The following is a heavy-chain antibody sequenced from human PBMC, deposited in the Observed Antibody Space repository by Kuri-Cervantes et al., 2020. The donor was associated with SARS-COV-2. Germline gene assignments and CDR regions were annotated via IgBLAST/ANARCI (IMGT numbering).Heavy chain of an antibody. Sequence: GGSLRLSCAASGFTFSSYSMNWVRQAPGKGLEWVSYISSSSSTIYYADSVKGRFTISRDNAKNSLYLQMNSMRDEDTAVYYCARDGIITISYYYYYGMDVWGQGTTVTVSS. V-gene: IGHV3-48*02. CDR1: GFTFSSYS. J-gene: IGHJ6*02. CDR2: ISSSSSTI. D-gene: IGHD3-9*01. CDR3: ARDGIITISYYYYYGMDV.